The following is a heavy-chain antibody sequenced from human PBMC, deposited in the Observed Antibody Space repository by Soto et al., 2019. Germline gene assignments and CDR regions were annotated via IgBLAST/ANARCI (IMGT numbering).Heavy chain of an antibody. CDR3: AKMVTTYYYYYMDV. D-gene: IGHD4-17*01. Sequence: VHLVESGGGLVQPGGSLRLSCAASGFTFGSFSMNWVRQAPGKGLEWVSYISSSSGIIYYADSVKGRFTISRDNAKNSQYLQMNSLRAEDTAVYFCAKMVTTYYYYYMDVWGKGTKVTVSS. CDR2: ISSSSGII. V-gene: IGHV3-48*01. J-gene: IGHJ6*03. CDR1: GFTFGSFS.